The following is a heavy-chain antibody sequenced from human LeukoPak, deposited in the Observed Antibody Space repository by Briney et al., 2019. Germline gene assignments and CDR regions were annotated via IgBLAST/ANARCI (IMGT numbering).Heavy chain of an antibody. V-gene: IGHV1-8*01. CDR3: ASPRDGSTYYYYGMDV. Sequence: ASVKVSCKASGYTFTSHDIIWVRQAPGQGLENMGWMNPDSGNTGYARKFQGRVSLTRSTSINTAYMELSSLTSDDTAVYCCASPRDGSTYYYYGMDVWGQGTTVTVSS. D-gene: IGHD2-2*01. CDR1: GYTFTSHD. J-gene: IGHJ6*02. CDR2: MNPDSGNT.